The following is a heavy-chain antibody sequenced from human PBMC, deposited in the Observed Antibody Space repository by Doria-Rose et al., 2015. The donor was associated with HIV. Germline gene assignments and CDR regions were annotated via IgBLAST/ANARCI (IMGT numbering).Heavy chain of an antibody. Sequence: EVQLVESGGGLVKPGGSLRLSCAASGFTFTNYNMNWVRQAPGKGLEWVSSISTSGSYLFYADSVKGRFTISRDNAKNSLHLQVNSLRAGDTAVYYCAKSRSGTKPYYYGMDVWGQGTTVTVSS. CDR3: AKSRSGTKPYYYGMDV. CDR1: GFTFTNYN. D-gene: IGHD1-7*01. J-gene: IGHJ6*02. CDR2: ISTSGSYL. V-gene: IGHV3-21*01.